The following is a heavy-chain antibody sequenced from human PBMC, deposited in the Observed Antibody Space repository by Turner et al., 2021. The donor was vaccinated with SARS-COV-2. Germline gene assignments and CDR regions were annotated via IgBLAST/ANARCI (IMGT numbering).Heavy chain of an antibody. CDR2: ISYDGSNK. J-gene: IGHJ4*01. D-gene: IGHD6-19*01. Sequence: QVQLVESGGGVVQPVRSLRLSCAASGFTFSNYGMFWVRQAPGKGLEWVALISYDGSNKHYADSVKGRFTISRDNSKNTLFLQMYSLRAEDTAVYYCVKGGSGWSMEFDYWGHGTLVTVSS. V-gene: IGHV3-30*18. CDR1: GFTFSNYG. CDR3: VKGGSGWSMEFDY.